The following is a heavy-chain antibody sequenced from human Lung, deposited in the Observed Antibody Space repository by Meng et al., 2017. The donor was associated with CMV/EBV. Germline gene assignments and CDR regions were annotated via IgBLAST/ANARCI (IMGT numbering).Heavy chain of an antibody. CDR1: GGTFSSYA. CDR3: ARVTIFGAYGMAV. D-gene: IGHD3-3*01. Sequence: SXXVSXKASGGTFSSYAISWVRQAPGQGLEWMGGIIPIFGTANYAQKFQGRVTITTDESTSTAYMELSSLRSEDTAVYYCARVTIFGAYGMAVWGQGTTVTVSS. CDR2: IIPIFGTA. J-gene: IGHJ6*02. V-gene: IGHV1-69*05.